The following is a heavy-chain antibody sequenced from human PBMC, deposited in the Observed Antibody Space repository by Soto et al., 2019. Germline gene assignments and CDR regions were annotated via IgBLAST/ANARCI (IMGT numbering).Heavy chain of an antibody. Sequence: GGSLRLSCAASGFTFSSYGMHWVRQAPGKGLEWVAVIWYDGSNKYYADSVKGRFTISRDNSKNTLYLQMNSLRAEDTAVYYCARGYYYDSSGPSERYYYYYGMDVWGQGTTVTVSS. D-gene: IGHD3-22*01. CDR1: GFTFSSYG. J-gene: IGHJ6*02. CDR3: ARGYYYDSSGPSERYYYYYGMDV. CDR2: IWYDGSNK. V-gene: IGHV3-33*01.